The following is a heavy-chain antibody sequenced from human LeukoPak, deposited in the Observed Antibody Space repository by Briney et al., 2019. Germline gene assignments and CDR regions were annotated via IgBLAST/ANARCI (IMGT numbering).Heavy chain of an antibody. V-gene: IGHV5-51*01. CDR2: IYPGDSDT. CDR1: GYSFTSYW. Sequence: PGESLKISCKGSGYSFTSYWIGWVRQMPGKGLEWMGIIYPGDSDTRYSPSFQGQVTISADKSISTAYLQWSSLKASDTAMYYCARTYYYGSGSYSRRPNWFDPWGQGTLVTVSS. D-gene: IGHD3-10*01. J-gene: IGHJ5*02. CDR3: ARTYYYGSGSYSRRPNWFDP.